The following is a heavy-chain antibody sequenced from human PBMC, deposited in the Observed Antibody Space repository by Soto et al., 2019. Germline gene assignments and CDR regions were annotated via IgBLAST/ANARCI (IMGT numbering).Heavy chain of an antibody. V-gene: IGHV3-23*01. J-gene: IGHJ6*02. Sequence: GGSLRLSCAASGFTFSSYAMSWVRQAPGKGLEWVSAISGSGGSTYYADSVKGRFTISRDNSKNTLYLQMNSLRVEDTAVYYCAKGYTAMDDNYYYYYGMDVWGQGTTVTVSS. D-gene: IGHD5-18*01. CDR1: GFTFSSYA. CDR3: AKGYTAMDDNYYYYYGMDV. CDR2: ISGSGGST.